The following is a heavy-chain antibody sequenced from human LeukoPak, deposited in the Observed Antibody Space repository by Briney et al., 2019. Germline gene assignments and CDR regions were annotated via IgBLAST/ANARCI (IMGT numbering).Heavy chain of an antibody. CDR1: GGSFSGYY. V-gene: IGHV4-34*01. CDR2: INHSGST. CDR3: AREESSGHDY. Sequence: SETLSLTCAVYGGSFSGYYWSWIRQPPGKGLEWIGEINHSGSTNYNPSLKSRVTISVDTSKNQFSLKLSSVTAADTAVYYCAREESSGHDYWGQGTLVTVSS. D-gene: IGHD6-19*01. J-gene: IGHJ4*02.